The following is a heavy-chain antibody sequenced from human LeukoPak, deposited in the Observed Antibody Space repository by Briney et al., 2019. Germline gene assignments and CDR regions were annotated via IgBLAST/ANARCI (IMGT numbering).Heavy chain of an antibody. CDR1: GFTFSSYS. J-gene: IGHJ4*02. Sequence: PGGSLRLSCAASGFTFSSYSMNWVRQAPGKGLEWVSFISSSSSYIYYAESVKGRFTISRDNAKNSLYLQMNTLRAEDTAVYYCAREVREYQLLGSIDYWGQGTLVTVSS. CDR3: AREVREYQLLGSIDY. V-gene: IGHV3-21*01. D-gene: IGHD2-2*01. CDR2: ISSSSSYI.